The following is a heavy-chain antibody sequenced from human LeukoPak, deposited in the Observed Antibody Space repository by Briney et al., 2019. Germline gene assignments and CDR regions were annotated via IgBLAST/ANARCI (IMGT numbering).Heavy chain of an antibody. J-gene: IGHJ4*02. CDR2: IYSDGST. CDR3: AREESGSYFSWSVGYFDY. D-gene: IGHD1-26*01. Sequence: GGSLRLSCAASGFAVSSKYMTWVRQAPGKGIEWVSVIYSDGSTFYADSVRGRFTISRDNAKNSLYLQMNSLRDEDTAVYYCAREESGSYFSWSVGYFDYWGQGTLVTASS. V-gene: IGHV3-53*01. CDR1: GFAVSSKY.